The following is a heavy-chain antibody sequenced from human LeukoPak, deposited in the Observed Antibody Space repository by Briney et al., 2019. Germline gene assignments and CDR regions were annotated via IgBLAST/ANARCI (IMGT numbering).Heavy chain of an antibody. CDR2: IYPDESNI. Sequence: GESLKISCKDSGYRFPAYWIAWVRQMPGKGLEWMGIIYPDESNIRYSPSFQGQVTISADKSISTAYLQWSSLKASDTAMYYCARPPSRGYSSSFEYWGQGTLVTVSS. V-gene: IGHV5-51*01. CDR3: ARPPSRGYSSSFEY. D-gene: IGHD2-2*03. J-gene: IGHJ4*02. CDR1: GYRFPAYW.